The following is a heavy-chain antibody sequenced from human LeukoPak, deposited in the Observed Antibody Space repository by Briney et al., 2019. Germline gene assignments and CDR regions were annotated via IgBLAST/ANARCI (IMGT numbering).Heavy chain of an antibody. CDR2: IYYSGNT. D-gene: IGHD3-22*01. CDR1: GGSINGYY. Sequence: PSETLSLTCTVSGGSINGYYWSWLRQPPGKGPEWVGFIYYSGNTNYNPSLKSRVTISVDTSKDQFSLKLSSVTAADTAVYYCARHYSDSSGYYTLDYWGQGTLVTVSS. V-gene: IGHV4-59*08. CDR3: ARHYSDSSGYYTLDY. J-gene: IGHJ4*02.